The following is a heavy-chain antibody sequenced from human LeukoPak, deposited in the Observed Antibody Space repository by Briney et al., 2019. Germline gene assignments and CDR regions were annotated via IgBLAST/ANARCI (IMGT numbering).Heavy chain of an antibody. CDR3: ARWAGELLHSQDY. CDR1: GGTFSSYA. Sequence: SVKVSCTASGGTFSSYAISWVRQAPGQGLEWMGRIIPILGIANYAQKFQGRVTITADKSTSTAYMELSSLRSEDTAVYYCARWAGELLHSQDYWGQGTLVTVSS. J-gene: IGHJ4*02. CDR2: IIPILGIA. V-gene: IGHV1-69*04. D-gene: IGHD1-26*01.